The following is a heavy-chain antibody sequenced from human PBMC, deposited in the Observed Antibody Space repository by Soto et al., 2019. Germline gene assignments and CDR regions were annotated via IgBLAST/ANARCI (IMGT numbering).Heavy chain of an antibody. CDR2: IYHSGST. D-gene: IGHD4-17*01. CDR1: GGSISSSNW. V-gene: IGHV4-4*02. CDR3: ARVSDYGDTYYFDY. Sequence: SETLSLTCAVSGGSISSSNWWSWVRQPPGKGLEWIGEIYHSGSTNYNPSLKSRVTISVDKSKNQFSLKLSSVTAADTAVYYCARVSDYGDTYYFDYWGQGTLVTVSS. J-gene: IGHJ4*02.